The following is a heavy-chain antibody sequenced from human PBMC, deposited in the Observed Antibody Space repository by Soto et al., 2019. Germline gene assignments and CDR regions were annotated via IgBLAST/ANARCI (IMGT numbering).Heavy chain of an antibody. D-gene: IGHD3-3*01. Sequence: TLSLTCAVSGGSVSRGSYYWSWIRQPPGKGLEWIGYMYYIGSTNYNPSLKSRVTISLDTSKNQFSLKLTSVTAADTAVYYCARERRGFGYIDYWGLGTLVTVSS. CDR3: ARERRGFGYIDY. CDR2: MYYIGST. V-gene: IGHV4-61*01. J-gene: IGHJ4*02. CDR1: GGSVSRGSYY.